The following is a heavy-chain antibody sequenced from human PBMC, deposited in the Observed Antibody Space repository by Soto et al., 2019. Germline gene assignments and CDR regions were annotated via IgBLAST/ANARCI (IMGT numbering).Heavy chain of an antibody. J-gene: IGHJ4*02. CDR3: AKRRGEGYFDN. V-gene: IGHV3-23*01. CDR1: GFTFSSYA. Sequence: EVQLLESGGGLVQPGGSLRLSCAASGFTFSSYAMSWVRQAPGGGLEWVSAISGNGIDTYYADSVKGRFTISRDNSKNTLYLQINSLRVEDTAVYYCAKRRGEGYFDNWGQGTLVTVSS. CDR2: ISGNGIDT. D-gene: IGHD3-16*01.